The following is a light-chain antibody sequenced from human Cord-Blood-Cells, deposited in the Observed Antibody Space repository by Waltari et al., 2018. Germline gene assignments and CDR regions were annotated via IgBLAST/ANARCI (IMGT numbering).Light chain of an antibody. J-gene: IGKJ3*01. Sequence: EMVLTPSPATLSFSPGVRATLSRRARQSVSSYVAWYPHKPGQAPRPRIYDASNRATGIPARFSGSGSGTDFTLTISSLEPEDFAVYYCQQRSNWIFTFGPGTKVDIK. CDR2: DAS. CDR1: QSVSSY. V-gene: IGKV3-11*01. CDR3: QQRSNWIFT.